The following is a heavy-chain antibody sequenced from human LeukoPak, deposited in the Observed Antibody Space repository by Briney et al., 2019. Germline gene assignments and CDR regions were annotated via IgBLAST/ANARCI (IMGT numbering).Heavy chain of an antibody. CDR1: GFTFSSYA. Sequence: GGSLRLSCAASGFTFSSYAMSWVRQAPGKGLEWVSAISGSGGSTYYADSVKGRFTISRDNSENTLYLQMNSLRAEDTAVYYCAKALGLYYYDSSGYTDAFDIWGQGTMVTVSS. V-gene: IGHV3-23*01. D-gene: IGHD3-22*01. J-gene: IGHJ3*02. CDR3: AKALGLYYYDSSGYTDAFDI. CDR2: ISGSGGST.